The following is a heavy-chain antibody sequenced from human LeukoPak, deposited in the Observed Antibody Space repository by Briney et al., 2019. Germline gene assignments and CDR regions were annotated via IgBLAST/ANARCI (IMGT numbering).Heavy chain of an antibody. CDR2: IYYSGST. V-gene: IGHV4-59*01. Sequence: PSETLPLTCTVSGGSISSYYWSWIRQPPGKGLEWIGYIYYSGSTNYNPSLKSRVTISVDTSKNQFSLKLSSVTAADTAVYYCARESPDLDYYYYYMDVWGKGTTVTVSS. CDR3: ARESPDLDYYYYYMDV. CDR1: GGSISSYY. J-gene: IGHJ6*03.